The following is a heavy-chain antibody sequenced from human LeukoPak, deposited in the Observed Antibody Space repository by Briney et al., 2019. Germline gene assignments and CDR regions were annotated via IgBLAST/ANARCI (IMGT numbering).Heavy chain of an antibody. CDR3: SRESGAFSPLGY. D-gene: IGHD1-26*01. CDR2: ISLSGHT. CDR1: GGSISRTNW. Sequence: SGTLSLTCDVSGGSISRTNWWSWVRQSPGQGLEWIGEISLSGHTNYNPSLQSRVTMPLDESKNQVSLDLASVTDADTAVYYCSRESGAFSPLGYWGQGTLVTVHS. V-gene: IGHV4-4*02. J-gene: IGHJ4*02.